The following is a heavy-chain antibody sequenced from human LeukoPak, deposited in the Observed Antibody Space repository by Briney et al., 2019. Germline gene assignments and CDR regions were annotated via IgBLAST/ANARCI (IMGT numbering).Heavy chain of an antibody. J-gene: IGHJ4*02. CDR1: GASISSGSYY. V-gene: IGHV4-39*07. CDR3: ARWYGYGSGSYQYFDY. D-gene: IGHD3-10*01. Sequence: SQTLSLTCTVSGASISSGSYYWSWIRQPPGKGLEWIGEINHSGSTNYNPSLKSRVTISVDTSENQFSLKLSSVTAADTAVYYCARWYGYGSGSYQYFDYWGQGTLVTVSS. CDR2: INHSGST.